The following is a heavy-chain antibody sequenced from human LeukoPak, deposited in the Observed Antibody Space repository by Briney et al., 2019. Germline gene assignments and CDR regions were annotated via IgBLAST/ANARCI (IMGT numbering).Heavy chain of an antibody. Sequence: SETLSLTCTVSGYSISSHYYWGWIRQTPGKGLEWIGCMYHSGSTYYNPSLKSRVTMSVDTSKNQFSLKLSSVTAADTAVYYCLVVPAAKGWLRFDPWGQGTLVTVSS. J-gene: IGHJ5*02. CDR2: MYHSGST. CDR3: LVVPAAKGWLRFDP. V-gene: IGHV4-38-2*02. CDR1: GYSISSHYY. D-gene: IGHD2-2*01.